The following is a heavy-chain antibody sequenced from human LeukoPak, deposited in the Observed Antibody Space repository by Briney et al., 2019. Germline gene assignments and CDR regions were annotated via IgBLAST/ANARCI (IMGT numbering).Heavy chain of an antibody. D-gene: IGHD3-9*01. V-gene: IGHV3-21*01. Sequence: GSLRLSCAASGFTFSSYSMNWVRQAPGKGLEWVSSISSSSSYIYYADSVKGRFTISRDNAKNSLYLQMNSLRAEDTAVYYCARDNDLLRYFDWPLDYWGQGTLVTVSS. CDR3: ARDNDLLRYFDWPLDY. CDR1: GFTFSSYS. CDR2: ISSSSSYI. J-gene: IGHJ4*02.